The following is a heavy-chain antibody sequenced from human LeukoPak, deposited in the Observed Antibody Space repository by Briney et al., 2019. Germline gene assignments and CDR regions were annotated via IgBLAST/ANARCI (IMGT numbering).Heavy chain of an antibody. J-gene: IGHJ4*02. CDR3: ARDVVVPAAILLDY. D-gene: IGHD2-2*02. Sequence: GGSLRLSCAASGFTFSSYWMSWVRQAPGKGLEWVANIKQDGSEKYYVDSVKGRFTISRDNAKNSLYLQMNSLRAEDTAVYYCARDVVVPAAILLDYWGQGTLVTVSS. CDR2: IKQDGSEK. V-gene: IGHV3-7*01. CDR1: GFTFSSYW.